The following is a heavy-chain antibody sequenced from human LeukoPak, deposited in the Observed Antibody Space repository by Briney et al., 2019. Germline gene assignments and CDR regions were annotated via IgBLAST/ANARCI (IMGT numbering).Heavy chain of an antibody. CDR1: GYTFTSYG. CDR2: ISAYNGNT. CDR3: ARVRVTTGDYYYYYGMDV. J-gene: IGHJ6*02. Sequence: GASVKVSCKASGYTFTSYGISWVRQAPGQGLEWMGWISAYNGNTNYAQKLQGRVTMTTDTSTSTAYMELRSLRSEDTAVYYCARVRVTTGDYYYYYGMDVWGQGTTVTVSS. V-gene: IGHV1-18*01. D-gene: IGHD4-17*01.